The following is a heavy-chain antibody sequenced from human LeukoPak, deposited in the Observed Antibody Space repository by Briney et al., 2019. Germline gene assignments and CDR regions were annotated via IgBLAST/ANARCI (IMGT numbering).Heavy chain of an antibody. Sequence: GRSLRLSCAASGXTFSSYDMHWVRQAPGKGREWVAVISSDGSEKYYAESVKGRFTISRDNSKNTVFLQMNSLRVEDTAVFYCAKNLMIRGPPGEWGQGTLVTVSS. CDR1: GXTFSSYD. J-gene: IGHJ4*02. D-gene: IGHD3-10*01. CDR2: ISSDGSEK. V-gene: IGHV3-30*18. CDR3: AKNLMIRGPPGE.